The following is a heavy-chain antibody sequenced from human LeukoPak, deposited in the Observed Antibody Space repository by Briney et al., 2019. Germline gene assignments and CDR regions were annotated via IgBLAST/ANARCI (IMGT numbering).Heavy chain of an antibody. CDR3: GRGVGGGGDY. CDR2: INSDGTIT. J-gene: IGHJ4*02. V-gene: IGHV3-74*01. Sequence: GGSLRLSCAASGFTFSRDWMHWVRQAPGKGLVWVSRINSDGTITTYADSVKGRFTISRDNAKNTLYLQMNSLRAEDTAVSYCGRGVGGGGDYWGQGTLVTVSS. D-gene: IGHD3-3*01. CDR1: GFTFSRDW.